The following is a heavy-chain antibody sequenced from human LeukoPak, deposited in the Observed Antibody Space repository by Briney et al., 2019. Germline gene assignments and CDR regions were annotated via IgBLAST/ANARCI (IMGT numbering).Heavy chain of an antibody. D-gene: IGHD2-15*01. Sequence: ASVKVSCKASGGTFSRYAISWVRQAPGQGLEWMGGIIPIFGTANYAQKFQGRVTITADESTSTAYMELSSLRSEDTAVYYCARTPERYCSGGSCSGWFDPWGQGSLVTVSS. J-gene: IGHJ5*02. V-gene: IGHV1-69*13. CDR2: IIPIFGTA. CDR3: ARTPERYCSGGSCSGWFDP. CDR1: GGTFSRYA.